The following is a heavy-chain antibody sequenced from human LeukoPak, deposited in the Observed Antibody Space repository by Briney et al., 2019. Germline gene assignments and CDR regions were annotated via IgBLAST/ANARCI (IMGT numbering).Heavy chain of an antibody. D-gene: IGHD4-17*01. J-gene: IGHJ4*02. V-gene: IGHV3-9*01. Sequence: GRSLRLSCAASGFTLDDYAMHWVRQAPGKGLKWVSGISWNSGSIGYADSVKGRFTISRDNAKNSLYLQMNSLRAEDTALYYCAKDIQYGDGPFDYWGQGTLVTVSS. CDR1: GFTLDDYA. CDR3: AKDIQYGDGPFDY. CDR2: ISWNSGSI.